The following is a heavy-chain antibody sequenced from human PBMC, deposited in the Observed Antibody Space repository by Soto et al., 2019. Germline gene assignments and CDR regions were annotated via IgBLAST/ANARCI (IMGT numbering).Heavy chain of an antibody. J-gene: IGHJ4*02. Sequence: EVQLVESGGGLVQPGRSLRLSCAASGFTFDDYAMHWVRQAPGKGLEWVSGISWNSGSIGYADSVKGRFTISRDNAKNSLYLQMNSLRAEDTALYYCAKGYGYWSSTSCPGGDYWGQGTLVTVSS. CDR2: ISWNSGSI. D-gene: IGHD2-2*01. V-gene: IGHV3-9*01. CDR3: AKGYGYWSSTSCPGGDY. CDR1: GFTFDDYA.